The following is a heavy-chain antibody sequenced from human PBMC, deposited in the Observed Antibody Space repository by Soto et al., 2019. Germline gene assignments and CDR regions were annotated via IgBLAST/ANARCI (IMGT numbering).Heavy chain of an antibody. V-gene: IGHV3-33*01. J-gene: IGHJ3*02. Sequence: GGSLRLSCAASGFTFITYGMHWVRQAPGKGLEWVAFIWSDGSNKCYADSVKGRFTISRDNSKNTLYLQMNNLRAEDTAVYYCARDDYGEEEAFDIWGQGTMVTVSS. D-gene: IGHD4-17*01. CDR2: IWSDGSNK. CDR3: ARDDYGEEEAFDI. CDR1: GFTFITYG.